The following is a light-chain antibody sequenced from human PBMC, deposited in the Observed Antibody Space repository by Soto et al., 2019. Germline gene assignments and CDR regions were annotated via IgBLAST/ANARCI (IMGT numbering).Light chain of an antibody. CDR2: TLS. J-gene: IGKJ1*01. CDR3: MQRIEFPWT. V-gene: IGKV2-40*01. Sequence: DIVMTQTPLSLPVTPGEPASISCRSSQSLLDSDDGNTYLDWYLQKPGQSPQLLIYTLSYLAPGVPDRFSGSGSGTDFTLKISRVEAEDVGVYYCMQRIEFPWTFGQGTKVEIK. CDR1: QSLLDSDDGNTY.